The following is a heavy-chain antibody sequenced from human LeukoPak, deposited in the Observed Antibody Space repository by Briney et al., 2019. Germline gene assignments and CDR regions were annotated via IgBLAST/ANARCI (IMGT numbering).Heavy chain of an antibody. CDR3: AKGGSSSPRSTFDY. V-gene: IGHV3-64D*06. J-gene: IGHJ4*02. Sequence: PGGSLRLSCSASGFTFSSYAMHWVRQAPGKGLEYVSAISSNGGSTYYADSVKGRFTISRDNSKNTLYLQMSSLRAEDTAVYYCAKGGSSSPRSTFDYWGQGTLLTVSS. CDR1: GFTFSSYA. D-gene: IGHD6-13*01. CDR2: ISSNGGST.